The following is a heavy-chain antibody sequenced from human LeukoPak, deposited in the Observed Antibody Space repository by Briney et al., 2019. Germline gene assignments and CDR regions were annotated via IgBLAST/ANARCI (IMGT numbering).Heavy chain of an antibody. CDR2: IYHSGST. V-gene: IGHV4-30-2*01. Sequence: KASETLSLTCTVSGGSISSGGYYWSWIRQPPGKGLEWIGYIYHSGSTYYNPSLKSRVTISVDRSKNQFSLKLSSVTAADTAVYYCARDSPGYLVGFDYWGQGTLVTVSS. J-gene: IGHJ4*02. CDR3: ARDSPGYLVGFDY. CDR1: GGSISSGGYY. D-gene: IGHD3-16*02.